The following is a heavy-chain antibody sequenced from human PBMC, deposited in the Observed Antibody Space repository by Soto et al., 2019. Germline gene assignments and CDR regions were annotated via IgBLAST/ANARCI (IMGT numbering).Heavy chain of an antibody. CDR2: ISGSGGTT. Sequence: RLSCSASGFTFSSYSLSWVRQAPGKGLEWVSSISGSGGTTYYADSVKGHFTISRDNSKSTLYLQMNSLRAEDTAVYYCAKEGASGMYVWVQGTTVTVTS. CDR3: AKEGASGMYV. J-gene: IGHJ6*02. V-gene: IGHV3-23*01. CDR1: GFTFSSYS. D-gene: IGHD3-16*01.